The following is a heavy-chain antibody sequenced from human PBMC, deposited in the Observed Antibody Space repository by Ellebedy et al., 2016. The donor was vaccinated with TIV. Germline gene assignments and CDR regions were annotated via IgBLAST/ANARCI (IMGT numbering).Heavy chain of an antibody. V-gene: IGHV3-66*01. CDR2: IYGDGGT. CDR3: ARGARQYYYYYYGMDV. Sequence: GESLKISCSASGFIVSSYFMSWVRQAPGKGLEWVSVIYGDGGTNYTDSVQGRFTISRDSSKNSLYLQMNSLRAEDTAVYYCARGARQYYYYYYGMDVWGQGITVTVSS. CDR1: GFIVSSYF. J-gene: IGHJ6*02.